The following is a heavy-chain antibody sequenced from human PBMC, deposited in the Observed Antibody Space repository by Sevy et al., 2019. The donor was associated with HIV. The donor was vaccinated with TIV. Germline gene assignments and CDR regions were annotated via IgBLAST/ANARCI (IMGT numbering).Heavy chain of an antibody. Sequence: ASVKVSCKASGYTFTGYYMHWVRQAPGQGLEWMGWINPNSGGTNYAQKFKGRLTMTSDTSISTAYMELSRLRSDERAVYYCARDQARIAIFGVSKELDFWGQGTQVTVSS. CDR2: INPNSGGT. CDR3: ARDQARIAIFGVSKELDF. D-gene: IGHD3-3*01. V-gene: IGHV1-2*02. CDR1: GYTFTGYY. J-gene: IGHJ4*02.